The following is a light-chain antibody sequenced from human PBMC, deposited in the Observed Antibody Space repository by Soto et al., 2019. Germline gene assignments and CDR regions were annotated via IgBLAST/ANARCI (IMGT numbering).Light chain of an antibody. V-gene: IGKV3-20*01. CDR1: QSVSRSY. CDR2: GAS. Sequence: EIVLTQSPGTLSLSPGERATLSCRASQSVSRSYLAWYQQKPGQAPRLLIYGASSRATGIPDRFSGSGSGTDFTLTISRLEPEDFAVYYCQQYGSSLLTFGQGTRLEIK. CDR3: QQYGSSLLT. J-gene: IGKJ5*01.